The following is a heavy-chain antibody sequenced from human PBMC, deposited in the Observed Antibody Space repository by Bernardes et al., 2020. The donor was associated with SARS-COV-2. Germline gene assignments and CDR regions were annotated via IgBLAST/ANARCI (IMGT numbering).Heavy chain of an antibody. Sequence: SETLSLTCTVSGCYISGHYWSWIRQPPGKGLEWIGYFYYSGRTSYHPSLKSRVTMSVDTSKNQFSLKLNSMTASDTAIYYCARRMNGYNDYWGQGIQVTVSS. V-gene: IGHV4-59*08. CDR1: GCYISGHY. CDR2: FYYSGRT. CDR3: ARRMNGYNDY. J-gene: IGHJ4*02. D-gene: IGHD1-20*01.